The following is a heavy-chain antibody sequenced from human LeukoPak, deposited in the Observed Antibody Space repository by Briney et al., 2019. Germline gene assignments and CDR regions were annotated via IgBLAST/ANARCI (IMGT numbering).Heavy chain of an antibody. CDR2: IYSGGST. V-gene: IGHV3-53*01. J-gene: IGHJ4*02. Sequence: PGGSLRLSCAASGFTVSSNYMIWLRQAPGKGLEWVSVIYSGGSTYYADSVKGRFTISRDNSKHTLYLQMNSLRAEDTAVYYCARDLGRACDYWGQGTLVTVSS. CDR1: GFTVSSNY. CDR3: ARDLGRACDY. D-gene: IGHD3-10*01.